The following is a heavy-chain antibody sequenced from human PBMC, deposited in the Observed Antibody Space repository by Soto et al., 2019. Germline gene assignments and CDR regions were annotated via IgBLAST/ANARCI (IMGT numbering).Heavy chain of an antibody. D-gene: IGHD6-13*01. CDR1: GYTFTSYA. J-gene: IGHJ4*02. Sequence: QVQLVQSGAEVKKPGASVKVSCKASGYTFTSYAMHWVRQAPGQRLEWMGWINAGNGNTKYSQKFQGRVTITRDTAASTAYVQLSRLRSEDTAVYYCARDLRIAAAGRSNYWCEGTLVTACS. CDR2: INAGNGNT. CDR3: ARDLRIAAAGRSNY. V-gene: IGHV1-3*01.